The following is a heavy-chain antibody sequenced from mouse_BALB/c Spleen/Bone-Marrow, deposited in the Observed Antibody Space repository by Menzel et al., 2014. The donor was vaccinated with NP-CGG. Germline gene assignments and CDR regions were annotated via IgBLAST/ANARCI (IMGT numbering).Heavy chain of an antibody. V-gene: IGHV14-3*02. CDR2: IDTANGNT. CDR1: GFNIKDTY. CDR3: ARAGRGXYFDV. Sequence: XQLXQSGAELVKPGASVKLSCTASGFNIKDTYMHXVKQRPEQGLEWIGRIDTANGNTKYDPKFQGKATITADTSSNTAYLXPSSLTSEDTAVYYCARAGRGXYFDVWGAXXTITVSS. D-gene: IGHD4-1*01. J-gene: IGHJ1*01.